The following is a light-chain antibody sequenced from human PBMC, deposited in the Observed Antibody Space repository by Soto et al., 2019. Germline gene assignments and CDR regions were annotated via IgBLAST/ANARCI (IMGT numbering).Light chain of an antibody. J-gene: IGKJ4*01. CDR2: DAS. CDR1: ESVGNY. CDR3: QQYGSSPPLS. Sequence: IVLTQSPATLSLSPGERATLSCRASESVGNYLAWYQEKPGQAPRLLIYDASNRATGIPPRFSGSGSGTDFTLTISSREPEDFAVYYCQQYGSSPPLSFGGGTKVEIK. V-gene: IGKV3-11*01.